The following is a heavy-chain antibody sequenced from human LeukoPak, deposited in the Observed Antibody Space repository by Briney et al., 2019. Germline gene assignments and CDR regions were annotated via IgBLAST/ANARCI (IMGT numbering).Heavy chain of an antibody. Sequence: GGSLRLSCAASGFTFSSYEMNWVRQAPGKGLEWVSYISSSGSTIYYADSVKGRFTISRDNAKNSLYLQMNSLRAEDTAVYFCARHLSGVTGYTYGRGIDYWGQGTLVTVSS. CDR2: ISSSGSTI. V-gene: IGHV3-48*03. D-gene: IGHD5-18*01. CDR1: GFTFSSYE. J-gene: IGHJ4*02. CDR3: ARHLSGVTGYTYGRGIDY.